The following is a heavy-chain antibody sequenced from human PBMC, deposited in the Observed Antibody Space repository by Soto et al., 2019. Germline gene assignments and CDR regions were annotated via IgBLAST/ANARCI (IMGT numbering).Heavy chain of an antibody. V-gene: IGHV3-33*01. D-gene: IGHD2-8*01. CDR3: ARAFCTNGVCYYFFDY. Sequence: GSLRLSCAASGFTFGTYAMHWVRQAPGKGLEWVEVIYYDGSNRYYGDAVKGRFTISRDNSKSTLYMKMSSLRAEDTAVYYCARAFCTNGVCYYFFDYWGHGTLVTVSS. CDR2: IYYDGSNR. CDR1: GFTFGTYA. J-gene: IGHJ4*01.